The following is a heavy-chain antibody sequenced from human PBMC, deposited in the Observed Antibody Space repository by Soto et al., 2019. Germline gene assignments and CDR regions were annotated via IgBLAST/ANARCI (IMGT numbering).Heavy chain of an antibody. D-gene: IGHD3-10*01. CDR2: ISWNSGSI. Sequence: EVQLVESGGGLVQPGRSLRLSCAASGFTFDDYAMHWVRQAPGKGLEWVSGISWNSGSIGYADSVKGRFTISRDNAKNSLYLQMNSLRAEDTALYYCARGKLLLWFGELVGGWFDPWGQGTLVTVSS. CDR3: ARGKLLLWFGELVGGWFDP. V-gene: IGHV3-9*01. CDR1: GFTFDDYA. J-gene: IGHJ5*02.